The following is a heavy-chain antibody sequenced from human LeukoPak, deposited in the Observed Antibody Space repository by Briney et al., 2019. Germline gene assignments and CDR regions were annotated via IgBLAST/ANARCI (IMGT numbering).Heavy chain of an antibody. V-gene: IGHV3-7*03. CDR3: AKDVQYCDSTSCWGWFDP. Sequence: PGGSLRLSCAASGFSFSSYWMTWVRQAPGKGLEWVANIKQDGSEKYYVDSVKGRFTISRDNAKNSLYLQMNSLRADDTAVYYCAKDVQYCDSTSCWGWFDPWGQGTLVTVSS. J-gene: IGHJ5*02. CDR2: IKQDGSEK. CDR1: GFSFSSYW. D-gene: IGHD2-2*01.